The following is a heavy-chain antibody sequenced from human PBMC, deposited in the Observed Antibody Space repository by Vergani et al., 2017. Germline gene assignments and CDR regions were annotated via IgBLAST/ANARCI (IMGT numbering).Heavy chain of an antibody. J-gene: IGHJ4*02. D-gene: IGHD1-26*01. CDR2: ISSSGSTR. V-gene: IGHV3-48*03. CDR3: AREDGATNY. CDR1: GFIFSNYD. Sequence: EVQLVESGGGLVQPGGSLRLSCAASGFIFSNYDMNWVRQAPGKGLEWVSYISSSGSTRYYAYSVKGRFTISRDNAKNSLYLQMNSLRAEDTAVYDWAREDGATNYWGQGTLVTVSS.